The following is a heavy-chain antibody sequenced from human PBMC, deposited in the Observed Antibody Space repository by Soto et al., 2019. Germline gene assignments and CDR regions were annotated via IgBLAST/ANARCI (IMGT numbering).Heavy chain of an antibody. D-gene: IGHD1-26*01. CDR3: ARPHYSVSALGF. Sequence: SETLSLTCTVPGDSISSSNYYWGWVRQPPGKGLEWIGSIRYSGGTYYNPSLKSRVTISIDTSNNQFSLKLSSVTAADTAMYYCARPHYSVSALGFWGQGTLVTVSS. CDR2: IRYSGGT. V-gene: IGHV4-39*01. CDR1: GDSISSSNYY. J-gene: IGHJ4*02.